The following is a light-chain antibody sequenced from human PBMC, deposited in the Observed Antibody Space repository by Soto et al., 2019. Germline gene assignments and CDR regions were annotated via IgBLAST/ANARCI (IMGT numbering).Light chain of an antibody. CDR2: DDS. J-gene: IGLJ2*01. CDR1: NIETYS. CDR3: QVWHSISDHVV. V-gene: IGLV3-21*02. Sequence: SYELTQPPSVSVFPGQTATITCEGKNIETYSVHWYQQKPGQAPVLVVYDDSDRPSGIPERFSGSYSGNTASLTISSVEAGDEADYYCQVWHSISDHVVFGGGTKVTVL.